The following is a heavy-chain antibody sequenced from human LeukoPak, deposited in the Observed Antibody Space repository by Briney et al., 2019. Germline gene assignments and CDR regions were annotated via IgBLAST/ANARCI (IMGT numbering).Heavy chain of an antibody. CDR2: TSSDLNVK. CDR1: RFTFGNYG. J-gene: IGHJ4*02. D-gene: IGHD3-10*01. V-gene: IGHV3-30*03. Sequence: GRSLRLSCAASRFTFGNYGMHWVRQAPGKGLEWVAVTSSDLNVKLYADSVKGRFTISRDNSRSTLYLQMNSLRPEDTAIYYCAREGYYGSGSPPSLYFDYWGQGTLVTVSS. CDR3: AREGYYGSGSPPSLYFDY.